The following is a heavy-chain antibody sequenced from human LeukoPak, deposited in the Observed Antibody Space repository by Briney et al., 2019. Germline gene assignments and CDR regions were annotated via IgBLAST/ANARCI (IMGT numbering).Heavy chain of an antibody. CDR3: AKDRDYSSSGASVDY. CDR1: EFIFDDYA. J-gene: IGHJ4*02. V-gene: IGHV3-9*01. D-gene: IGHD6-6*01. CDR2: ISWNSGSI. Sequence: GGSLRLSCAASEFIFDDYAMDWVRQAPGKWREWVSGISWNSGSIGYADSVKGRFTISRDNAKNSLYLQMNSLRAEDTALYYCAKDRDYSSSGASVDYWGQGTLVTVSS.